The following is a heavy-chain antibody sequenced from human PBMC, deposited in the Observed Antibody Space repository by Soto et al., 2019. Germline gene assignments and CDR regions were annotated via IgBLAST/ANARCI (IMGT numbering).Heavy chain of an antibody. D-gene: IGHD3-3*01. CDR3: AKPPITIFGLANSFFDY. CDR1: RLTFSSYA. J-gene: IGHJ4*02. Sequence: AGGSLRLSCAAPRLTFSSYAMSWVRRAPGKGLEWVSGISGSGGSTYYADSVKGRFTISRDNSKNTLDLQMNSLRAEDTAVYYCAKPPITIFGLANSFFDYWGQGTQVTVSS. V-gene: IGHV3-23*01. CDR2: ISGSGGST.